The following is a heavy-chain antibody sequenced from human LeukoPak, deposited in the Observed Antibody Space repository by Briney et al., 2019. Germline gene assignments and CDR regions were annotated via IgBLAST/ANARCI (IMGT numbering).Heavy chain of an antibody. CDR2: IYPGDSDT. CDR3: ARHLLEMTSPPRSDAFDI. Sequence: GESLKISCKGSGYSFNSWWIGWVRQMPGKGLEWMGIIYPGDSDTRYSPSFQGHVTISADKSNSTAYLQWSSLKASDTAMYYCARHLLEMTSPPRSDAFDIWGQGTMVTVSS. D-gene: IGHD5-24*01. CDR1: GYSFNSWW. V-gene: IGHV5-51*01. J-gene: IGHJ3*02.